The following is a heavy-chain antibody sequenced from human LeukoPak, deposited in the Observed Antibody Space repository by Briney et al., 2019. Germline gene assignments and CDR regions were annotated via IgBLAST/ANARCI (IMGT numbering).Heavy chain of an antibody. D-gene: IGHD3-10*01. CDR2: ISSTGST. V-gene: IGHV4-61*02. J-gene: IGHJ4*02. CDR3: ARDQTYSGSGIYTYFDY. Sequence: SQTLSLTCTVSGGSISSGGHYWSWIRQPAGKGLEYLGRISSTGSTNYNPSLRSRVTISADTSKNHFSLKLTTVTAADTAVYYCARDQTYSGSGIYTYFDYWGQGILVTVSS. CDR1: GGSISSGGHY.